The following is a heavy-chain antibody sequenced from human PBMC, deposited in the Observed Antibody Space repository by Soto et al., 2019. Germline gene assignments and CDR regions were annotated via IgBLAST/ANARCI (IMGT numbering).Heavy chain of an antibody. CDR2: IIPIFGTA. CDR1: GGTFSSYA. CDR3: ARSRVTYYYDRSAFDI. V-gene: IGHV1-69*01. D-gene: IGHD3-22*01. J-gene: IGHJ3*02. Sequence: QVQLGQSGAEVKKPGSSVKVSCNASGGTFSSYAISWVRQAPGQGLEWMGGIIPIFGTANYAQKFQGRVTITADASTSTAYMELSSMSSEDTAVYYCARSRVTYYYDRSAFDIWGQGTMVTVSS.